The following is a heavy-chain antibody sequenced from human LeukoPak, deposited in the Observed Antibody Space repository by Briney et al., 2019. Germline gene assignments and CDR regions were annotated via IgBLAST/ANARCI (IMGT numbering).Heavy chain of an antibody. CDR3: AREPYYYDSSGYYYRVCDY. Sequence: PSETLSLTCTVSGGSISSGDYYWSWIRQPPGKGLEWIGYIYYSGSTYYNPSLKSRVTISVDTSKNQFSLKLSSVTAADTAVYYCAREPYYYDSSGYYYRVCDYWGQGTLVTVSS. D-gene: IGHD3-22*01. CDR2: IYYSGST. J-gene: IGHJ4*02. CDR1: GGSISSGDYY. V-gene: IGHV4-30-4*01.